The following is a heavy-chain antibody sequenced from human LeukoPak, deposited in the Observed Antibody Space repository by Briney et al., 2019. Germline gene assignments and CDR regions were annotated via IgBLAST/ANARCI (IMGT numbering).Heavy chain of an antibody. J-gene: IGHJ4*02. CDR2: VNLKSGNT. CDR1: GYTFTRYD. V-gene: IGHV1-8*03. CDR3: ARVNGSPDS. Sequence: ASVKVSCKASGYTFTRYDINWVRQATGQGLEWMGWVNLKSGNTGSAQKFQGRVTITRDTSINTAYMELSSLRPEDTGVYYCARVNGSPDSWGQGTLVTVSS. D-gene: IGHD2-15*01.